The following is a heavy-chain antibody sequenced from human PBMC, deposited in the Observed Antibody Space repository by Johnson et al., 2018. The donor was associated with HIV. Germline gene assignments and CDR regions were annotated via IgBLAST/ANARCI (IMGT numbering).Heavy chain of an antibody. V-gene: IGHV3-7*02. D-gene: IGHD6-13*01. J-gene: IGHJ3*02. CDR2: IKQDGREK. CDR3: AKAFSSSWSDAFDI. CDR1: GFTFSSYW. Sequence: VQLVESGGGLVQPGGSLRLSCAASGFTFSSYWMSWVRQAPGKGLEWVANIKQDGREKYYVDSVKGRFTISRDNSKNTLYLQMNSLRAEDTAVYYCAKAFSSSWSDAFDIWGQGTMVTVSS.